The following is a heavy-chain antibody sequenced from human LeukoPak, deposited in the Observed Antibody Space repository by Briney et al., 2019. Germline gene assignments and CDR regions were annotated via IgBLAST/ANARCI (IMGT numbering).Heavy chain of an antibody. J-gene: IGHJ4*02. CDR3: AKDRLIAARPIDY. CDR2: ISGSGGST. V-gene: IGHV3-23*01. D-gene: IGHD6-6*01. CDR1: GFTFSSYA. Sequence: PGGSLTLSCAASGFTFSSYAMSWLRQAPGKGLEGVSDISGSGGSTYYADSVKGRFTISRDNSKNTLYLQMNSLRAEDTAVYYCAKDRLIAARPIDYWGQGTLVTVSS.